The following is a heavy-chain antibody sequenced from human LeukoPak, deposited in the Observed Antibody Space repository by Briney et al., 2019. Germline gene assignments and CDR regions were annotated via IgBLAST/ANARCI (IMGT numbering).Heavy chain of an antibody. CDR2: IYTSGST. CDR1: GGSISSGSYY. J-gene: IGHJ4*02. Sequence: SETLSLTCTVSGGSISSGSYYWSWIRQPAGEGLEWIGRIYTSGSTNYNPSLKSRVTISVDTSKNQFSLKLSSVTAADTAVYYCARDGVARGFDYWGQGTLVTVSS. V-gene: IGHV4-61*02. D-gene: IGHD2-15*01. CDR3: ARDGVARGFDY.